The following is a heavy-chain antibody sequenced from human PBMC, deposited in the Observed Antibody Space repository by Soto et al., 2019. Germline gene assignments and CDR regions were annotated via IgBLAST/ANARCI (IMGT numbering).Heavy chain of an antibody. D-gene: IGHD6-19*01. CDR2: ISSSSSYT. Sequence: QVQLVESGGGLVKPGGSLRLSCAASGFTFSDYYMSWIRQAPGKGLEWVSYISSSSSYTNYADSVKGRFTISRDNAKNSLYLQMNSLRAEDTAVYYSASTSEQWLPFYYYYYGMDVWGQGTTVTVSS. V-gene: IGHV3-11*06. J-gene: IGHJ6*02. CDR1: GFTFSDYY. CDR3: ASTSEQWLPFYYYYYGMDV.